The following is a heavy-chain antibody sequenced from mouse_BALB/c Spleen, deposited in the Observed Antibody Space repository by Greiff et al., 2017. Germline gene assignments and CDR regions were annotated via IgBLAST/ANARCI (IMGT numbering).Heavy chain of an antibody. CDR3: ATKADGYCFY. CDR1: GYTFTSYW. J-gene: IGHJ2*01. V-gene: IGHV1-7*01. D-gene: IGHD2-3*01. CDR2: INPSTGYT. Sequence: QVQLQQSGAELAKPGASVKMSCKASGYTFTSYWMHWVKQRPGQGLEWIGYINPSTGYTEYNQKFKDKATLTADKSSSTAYMQLSSLTSEDSAVYYCATKADGYCFYWGQGTTLTVSA.